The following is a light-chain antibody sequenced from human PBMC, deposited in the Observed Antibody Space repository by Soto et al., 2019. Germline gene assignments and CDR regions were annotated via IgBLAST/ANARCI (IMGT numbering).Light chain of an antibody. V-gene: IGKV1-17*01. CDR2: AAS. Sequence: DIQMTQSPLSLSASVGEKIIITCRASRDVGSDVSWYHQKPGQAPKLVIYAASNLYTGVPSRFSGRRSGTEFTLTISSLEPEDFAVYYCQQRSNWPPLTFGGGTKVDIK. CDR1: RDVGSD. CDR3: QQRSNWPPLT. J-gene: IGKJ4*01.